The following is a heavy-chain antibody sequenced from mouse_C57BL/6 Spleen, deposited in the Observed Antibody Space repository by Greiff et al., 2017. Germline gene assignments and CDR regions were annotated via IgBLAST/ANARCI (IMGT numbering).Heavy chain of an antibody. Sequence: QVQLKESGPELVKPGASVQISCKASGYAFSSSWMNWVKQRPGKGLEWIGRIYPGDGDTNYNGKFKGKATLTADKSSSTAYMQLSSLTSEDSAVYFCARGDYDGYYPDYWGQGTTLTVSS. CDR3: ARGDYDGYYPDY. CDR1: GYAFSSSW. D-gene: IGHD2-3*01. J-gene: IGHJ2*01. CDR2: IYPGDGDT. V-gene: IGHV1-82*01.